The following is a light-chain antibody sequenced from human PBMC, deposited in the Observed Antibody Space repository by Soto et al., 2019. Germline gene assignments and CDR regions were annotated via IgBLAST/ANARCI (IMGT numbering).Light chain of an antibody. CDR3: SSYTSSSTRV. Sequence: QSVLTQPASVSGSPGQSLTISCAGTSSDVGGYNYVSWYQQHPGKAPKLMIYDVGNRPSGVSNRFSASKSGNTASLTISGLQAEDEADYYCSSYTSSSTRVFGTGTKVTVL. CDR1: SSDVGGYNY. V-gene: IGLV2-14*03. CDR2: DVG. J-gene: IGLJ1*01.